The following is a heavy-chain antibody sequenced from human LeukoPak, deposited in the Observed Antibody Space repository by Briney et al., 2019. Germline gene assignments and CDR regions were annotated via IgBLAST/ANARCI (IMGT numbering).Heavy chain of an antibody. Sequence: SETLSLTCTVSGGSISSYYRSWIRQPPGKGLEWIGYIYYSGSTNYNPSLKSRVTISVDTSKNQFSLKLSSVTAADTAVYYCARYYGGNSGFNYWGQGTLVTVSS. D-gene: IGHD4-23*01. V-gene: IGHV4-59*01. CDR2: IYYSGST. J-gene: IGHJ4*02. CDR1: GGSISSYY. CDR3: ARYYGGNSGFNY.